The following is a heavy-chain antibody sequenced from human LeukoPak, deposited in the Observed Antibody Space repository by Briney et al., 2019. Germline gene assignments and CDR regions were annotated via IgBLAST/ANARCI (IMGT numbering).Heavy chain of an antibody. CDR3: ARVVDGDYAFD. CDR2: IYSGGGT. Sequence: GGSLRLSCAASGFTVSSNYMSWVRQAPGKGLEWVSVIYSGGGTYYADSVKGRFTISRDNSKNTLYLQMNSLRAEDTAVHYCARVVDGDYAFDWGQGTLVTVSS. D-gene: IGHD4-17*01. CDR1: GFTVSSNY. V-gene: IGHV3-66*01. J-gene: IGHJ4*02.